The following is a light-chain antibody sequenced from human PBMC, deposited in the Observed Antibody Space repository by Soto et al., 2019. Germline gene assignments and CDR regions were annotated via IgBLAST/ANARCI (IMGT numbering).Light chain of an antibody. Sequence: EIVMTQSPATLSVSPGERATLSCRASQSVSSNLAWYQQKPGQAPRLLIYGASTRATGIPARLSGSGSGTEFTLTISSLQSEDFAVYYCQQYNNSPYTFGQGTKLEIK. V-gene: IGKV3-15*01. CDR3: QQYNNSPYT. J-gene: IGKJ2*01. CDR1: QSVSSN. CDR2: GAS.